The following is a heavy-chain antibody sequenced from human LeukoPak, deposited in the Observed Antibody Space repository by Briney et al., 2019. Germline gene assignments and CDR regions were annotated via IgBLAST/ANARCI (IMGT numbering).Heavy chain of an antibody. CDR2: IYYSGST. J-gene: IGHJ6*03. V-gene: IGHV4-31*03. CDR1: GGSISSGGYY. CDR3: ARERGCSSTSCYSKFPYYYYMDA. Sequence: SETLSLTCTVSGGSISSGGYYWSWVRQHPGKGLEWIGYIYYSGSTYYNPSLKSRVTISVDTSKNQFSLKLSSVTAADTAVYYCARERGCSSTSCYSKFPYYYYMDAWGKGTTVTVSS. D-gene: IGHD2-2*02.